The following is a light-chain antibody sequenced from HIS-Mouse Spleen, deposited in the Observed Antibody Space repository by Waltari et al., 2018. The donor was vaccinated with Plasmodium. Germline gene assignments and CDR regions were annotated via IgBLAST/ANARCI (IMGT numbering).Light chain of an antibody. CDR1: ALPKQY. CDR2: TDS. CDR3: QSADSSGTPNWV. Sequence: SYELTQPPSVSVSPGQTARITCSGDALPKQYAYWYQQKPGQAPVLVLYTDSERPSGIPERFSGSSSGTTVTLTISGVQAEDEADDYCQSADSSGTPNWVFGGGTKLTVL. V-gene: IGLV3-25*03. J-gene: IGLJ3*02.